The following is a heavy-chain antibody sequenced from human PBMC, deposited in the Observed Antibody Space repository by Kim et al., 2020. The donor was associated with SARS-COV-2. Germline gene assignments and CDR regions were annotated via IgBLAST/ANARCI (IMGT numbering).Heavy chain of an antibody. V-gene: IGHV4-4*07. CDR2: IYTSGST. J-gene: IGHJ6*03. D-gene: IGHD2-2*02. Sequence: SETLSLTCTVSGGSISSYYWSWIRQPAGKGLEWIGRIYTSGSTNYNPSLKSRVTMSVDTSKNQFSLKLSSVTAADTAVYYCARGGYCSSTSCYTGGGTAYYYYYMDVWGKGTTVTVSS. CDR1: GGSISSYY. CDR3: ARGGYCSSTSCYTGGGTAYYYYYMDV.